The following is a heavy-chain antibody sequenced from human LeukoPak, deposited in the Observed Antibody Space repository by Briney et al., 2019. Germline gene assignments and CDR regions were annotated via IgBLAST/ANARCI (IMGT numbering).Heavy chain of an antibody. Sequence: GGSLRLSCAAAGVTVSSHYMNWVRRAPGKGLEWVSVIYGVDGTSYADSVKGRFTISRDNSKNTVYLQMNSLRAEDTAVYYCASGLFYWGQGTLVTVSS. CDR3: ASGLFY. V-gene: IGHV3-53*01. CDR2: IYGVDGT. CDR1: GVTVSSHY. J-gene: IGHJ4*01.